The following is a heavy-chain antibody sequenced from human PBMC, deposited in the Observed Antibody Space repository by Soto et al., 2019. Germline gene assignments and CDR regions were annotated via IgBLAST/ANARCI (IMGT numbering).Heavy chain of an antibody. D-gene: IGHD2-15*01. CDR2: ISGSGDST. Sequence: GGSLRHSWASSEFTFSNYAMNLVRQAPGKGLEWVSVISGSGDSTYYADSVKGRFTISRDNSKNTLYLQMNSLRVEDTAVYYCAKTPSTVVSWYFDLWGRGSLVTVSS. CDR1: EFTFSNYA. V-gene: IGHV3-23*01. J-gene: IGHJ2*01. CDR3: AKTPSTVVSWYFDL.